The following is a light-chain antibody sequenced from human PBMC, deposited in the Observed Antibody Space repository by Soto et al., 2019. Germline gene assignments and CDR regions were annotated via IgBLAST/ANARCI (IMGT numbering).Light chain of an antibody. V-gene: IGKV3-20*01. CDR1: QSVSSTY. J-gene: IGKJ2*01. Sequence: EIVLTQSPGTLSLSPGERATLSCRASQSVSSTYIAWYQQNPGQAPRLLIYGASNRATGIPDRFSGSGSGTDFSLTISRLEPEEFGVYFLQQYGRSPPFTFGQGTKVEIK. CDR2: GAS. CDR3: QQYGRSPPFT.